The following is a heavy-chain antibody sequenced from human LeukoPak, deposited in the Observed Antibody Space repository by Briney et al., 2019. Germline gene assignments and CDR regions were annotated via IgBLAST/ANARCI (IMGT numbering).Heavy chain of an antibody. D-gene: IGHD2-2*01. Sequence: ASVKVSCKASGYTFTNYGVSWVRQAPGQGLEWMGWISAYNGNTDYAQKLQGSVTMTTDTSTSTAYMELRSLRSDDTAVYYCARVLAYCSSTSCHDYWGQGTLVTVYS. CDR2: ISAYNGNT. J-gene: IGHJ4*02. CDR1: GYTFTNYG. V-gene: IGHV1-18*01. CDR3: ARVLAYCSSTSCHDY.